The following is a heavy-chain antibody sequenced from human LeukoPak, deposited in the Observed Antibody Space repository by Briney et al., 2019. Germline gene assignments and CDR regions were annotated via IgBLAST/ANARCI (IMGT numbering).Heavy chain of an antibody. CDR1: GFTFSSYG. CDR3: AKDSGYCSSTSCYVDC. V-gene: IGHV3-43*02. D-gene: IGHD2-2*01. Sequence: GGTLRLSCAASGFTFSSYGMSWVRQAPGKGLEWVSLITWDGGTTYYVDSVKGRFTISRDNSKNSLYLQMNSLRTEDTALYYCAKDSGYCSSTSCYVDCWGQGTLVTVSS. J-gene: IGHJ4*02. CDR2: ITWDGGTT.